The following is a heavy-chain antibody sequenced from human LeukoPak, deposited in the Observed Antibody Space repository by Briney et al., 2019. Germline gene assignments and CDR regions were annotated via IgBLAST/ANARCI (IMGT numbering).Heavy chain of an antibody. J-gene: IGHJ3*02. V-gene: IGHV1-18*01. Sequence: ASVKVSCKASGYSFTNFGITWVRQAPGQGLEWMGWISAYSGNTNYAQKLQGRVIMTTDTSTSTAYMELRSLRSDDTAVYYCAREYDILTGYYLVWGGGAFDIWGQGTMVTVSS. D-gene: IGHD3-9*01. CDR2: ISAYSGNT. CDR1: GYSFTNFG. CDR3: AREYDILTGYYLVWGGGAFDI.